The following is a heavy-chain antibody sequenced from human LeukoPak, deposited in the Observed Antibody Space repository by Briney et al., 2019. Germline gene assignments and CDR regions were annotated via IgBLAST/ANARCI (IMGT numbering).Heavy chain of an antibody. Sequence: GGSLRPSCAASGFTFSSYSMNWVRQAPGQGLEWVSYISSSSSTIYYADSVKGRFTISRDNAKNSLYLQMNSLRAEDTAVYYCASSGDYSNYWGLFDSWGQGTLVTVSS. CDR2: ISSSSSTI. CDR1: GFTFSSYS. V-gene: IGHV3-48*01. D-gene: IGHD4-11*01. CDR3: ASSGDYSNYWGLFDS. J-gene: IGHJ4*02.